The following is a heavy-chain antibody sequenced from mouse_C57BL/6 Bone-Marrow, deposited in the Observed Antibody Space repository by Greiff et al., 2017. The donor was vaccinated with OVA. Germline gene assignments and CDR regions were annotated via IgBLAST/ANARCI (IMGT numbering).Heavy chain of an antibody. CDR3: TRAFFDY. V-gene: IGHV5-9-1*02. CDR1: GFTFSSYA. J-gene: IGHJ2*01. CDR2: ISSGGDYI. Sequence: EVKVVESGAGLVKPGGSLKLSCAASGFTFSSYAMSWVRQTPEKRLEWVAYISSGGDYIYYADTVKGRFTISRDNARNTLYLQMSSLKSEDTAMYYCTRAFFDYWGQGTTLTVSS.